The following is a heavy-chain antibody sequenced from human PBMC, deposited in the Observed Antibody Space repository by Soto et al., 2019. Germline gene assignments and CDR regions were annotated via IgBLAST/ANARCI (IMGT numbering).Heavy chain of an antibody. CDR2: INAGNGNT. V-gene: IGHV1-3*01. CDR3: ARTGLPAADYYYGMDV. D-gene: IGHD2-2*01. Sequence: QVQLVQSGAEVKKPGASVKVSCKAPGYTFTSYAMHWVRQAPGQRLEWMGWINAGNGNTKYSQKFQGRVTITRDTSASTAYMELSSLRSEDTAVYYCARTGLPAADYYYGMDVWGQGTTVTVSS. CDR1: GYTFTSYA. J-gene: IGHJ6*02.